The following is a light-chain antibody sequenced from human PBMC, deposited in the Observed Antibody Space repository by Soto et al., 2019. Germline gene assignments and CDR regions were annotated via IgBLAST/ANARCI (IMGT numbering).Light chain of an antibody. V-gene: IGKV1-9*01. Sequence: IELTQSPSSLSASVGDRVTITCRASQGVSSYLAWYQQKPGQAPKLLIYAASTLHSGVPSRFSGSGSGTDFAFTLTSLQPEDVASSDCHRLNSYPPLTFGGGTKVEIK. CDR3: HRLNSYPPLT. J-gene: IGKJ4*01. CDR1: QGVSSY. CDR2: AAS.